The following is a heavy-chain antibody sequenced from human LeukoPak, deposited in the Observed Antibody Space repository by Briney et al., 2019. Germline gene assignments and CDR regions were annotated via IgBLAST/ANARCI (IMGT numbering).Heavy chain of an antibody. CDR2: IIPIFGTA. J-gene: IGHJ4*02. V-gene: IGHV1-69*01. Sequence: SVKVSCKASGGTFSSYAISWVRQAPGQGLEWMGGIIPIFGTANYAQKFQGRVTITADESTSTAYMELSSLRSEDTAVYYCAPEGIMTMVTTAGWGQGTLVTVSS. CDR1: GGTFSSYA. CDR3: APEGIMTMVTTAG. D-gene: IGHD4-17*01.